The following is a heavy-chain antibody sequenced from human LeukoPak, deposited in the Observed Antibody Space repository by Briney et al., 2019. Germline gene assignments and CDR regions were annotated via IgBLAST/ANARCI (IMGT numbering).Heavy chain of an antibody. D-gene: IGHD2-2*03. V-gene: IGHV3-30*03. CDR3: AGYWVSTGMDV. Sequence: GGSLRLSCAASGFTFSSYGMHWVRQAPGKGLEWVAVISYDGSNKYHADSVKGRFTISRDNSKNTLYLQMNSLRAEDTAVYYCAGYWVSTGMDVWGQGTTVTVSS. CDR1: GFTFSSYG. J-gene: IGHJ6*02. CDR2: ISYDGSNK.